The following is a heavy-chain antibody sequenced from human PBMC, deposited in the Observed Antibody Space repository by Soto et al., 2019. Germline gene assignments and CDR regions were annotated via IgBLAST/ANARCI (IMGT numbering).Heavy chain of an antibody. J-gene: IGHJ6*02. D-gene: IGHD5-18*01. CDR2: IWSDGSNK. Sequence: PRRSLRLSCTGSGFTPSSYGMYWVRQAPGKGLEWVAPIWSDGSNKYYAGSVKDRFTISRDNSKNTLYLQMNSLRAEDTAVYYCARVGRDSYGSVYYYYGMDVWGQVTTVTVA. CDR3: ARVGRDSYGSVYYYYGMDV. CDR1: GFTPSSYG. V-gene: IGHV3-33*01.